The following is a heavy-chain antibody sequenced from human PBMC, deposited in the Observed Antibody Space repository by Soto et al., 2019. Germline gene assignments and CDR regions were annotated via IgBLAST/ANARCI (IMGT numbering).Heavy chain of an antibody. J-gene: IGHJ6*02. CDR3: ASYHLNSYYYGMDV. V-gene: IGHV1-18*01. CDR2: ISAYNGNT. Sequence: QVQLVQSGAAVKKPGASVKVSCKASGYTFTSYVFSWVRQAPGQGLEWMGWISAYNGNTNYAQKLQGRVTMTTDTSKSTAYMELRSLRSDDTAVYYCASYHLNSYYYGMDVWGQGTTVTVSS. CDR1: GYTFTSYV.